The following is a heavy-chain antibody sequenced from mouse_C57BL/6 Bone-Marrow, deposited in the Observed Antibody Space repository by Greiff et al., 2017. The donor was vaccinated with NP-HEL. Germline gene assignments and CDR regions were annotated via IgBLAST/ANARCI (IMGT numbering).Heavy chain of an antibody. V-gene: IGHV1-72*01. CDR1: GYTFTSYL. Sequence: QVQLQQPGAELVKPGASVKLSCKASGYTFTSYLMHWVKQRPGRGLEWIGRIDPYSGGTKYNEKFKSMATLTVDKPSSTAYMQLNSLTSEDSAVYYCARYYYGSSSFDNWGQGTTVTVSA. J-gene: IGHJ2*01. CDR2: IDPYSGGT. D-gene: IGHD1-1*01. CDR3: ARYYYGSSSFDN.